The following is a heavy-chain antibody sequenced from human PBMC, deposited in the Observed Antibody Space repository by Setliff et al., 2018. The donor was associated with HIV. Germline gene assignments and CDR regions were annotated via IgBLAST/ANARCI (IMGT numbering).Heavy chain of an antibody. V-gene: IGHV4-34*01. CDR3: ARISVYTGIDY. J-gene: IGHJ4*02. CDR2: INHSGST. Sequence: NPSETLSLTCAVYGGSFSGSYWSWIRQPPGKGLEWIGEINHSGSTNYNPSLKSRVTISVDTYKNQFSLKLSSVTAAETAVYYCARISVYTGIDYWGRGTLVTVSS. CDR1: GGSFSGSY. D-gene: IGHD1-26*01.